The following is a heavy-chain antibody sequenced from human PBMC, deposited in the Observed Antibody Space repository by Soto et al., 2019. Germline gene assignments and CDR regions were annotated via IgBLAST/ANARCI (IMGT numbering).Heavy chain of an antibody. CDR3: AGLNDRKGMDV. Sequence: SETLSLTCTVSGGSISSSSYYWGWIRQPPGKGLEWIGSIYYSGSTYYNPSLKCRVTISVDTSKNQFSLKLSSVTAADTAVYYCAGLNDRKGMDVWGQGTTVTVSS. D-gene: IGHD1-1*01. CDR2: IYYSGST. V-gene: IGHV4-39*01. CDR1: GGSISSSSYY. J-gene: IGHJ6*02.